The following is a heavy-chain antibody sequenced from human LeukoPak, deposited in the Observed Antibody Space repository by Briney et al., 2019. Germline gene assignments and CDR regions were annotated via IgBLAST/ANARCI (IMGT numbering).Heavy chain of an antibody. D-gene: IGHD5-18*01. CDR2: MNPNSGNT. V-gene: IGHV1-8*03. CDR1: GYTFTNYD. J-gene: IGHJ6*03. CDR3: ARVTQLWLKGDYYYMDV. Sequence: ASVKVSCKASGYTFTNYDINWVRQATGQGLEWMGWMNPNSGNTGYAQKFQGRVTITRNTSISTAYMELSSLRSEDTAVYYCARVTQLWLKGDYYYMDVWGKGTTVTVSS.